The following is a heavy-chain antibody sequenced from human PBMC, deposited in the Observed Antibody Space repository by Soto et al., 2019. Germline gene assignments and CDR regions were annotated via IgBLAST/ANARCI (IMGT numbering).Heavy chain of an antibody. CDR3: AKEKYFCCYARSHPSDYYYGMDV. V-gene: IGHV3-23*01. Sequence: GGSLRLSCAASGFTFSSYAMSWVRQAPGKGLEWVSAISGICGSTYYADSVKGRFTISRDNSKNTLYLQINSLRAEDTSVYYCAKEKYFCCYARSHPSDYYYGMDVWGQGTTVTVSS. J-gene: IGHJ6*02. D-gene: IGHD2-2*01. CDR1: GFTFSSYA. CDR2: ISGICGST.